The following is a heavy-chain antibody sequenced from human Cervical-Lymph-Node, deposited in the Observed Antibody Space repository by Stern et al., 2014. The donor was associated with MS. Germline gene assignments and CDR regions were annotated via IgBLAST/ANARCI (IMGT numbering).Heavy chain of an antibody. CDR2: INTTTGRT. Sequence: QVQLVQSGAEVKKPGASMRISCKASGYTFTNYFIHWVRQAPRQRPEWMGIINTTTGRTSYAQRVQGRVTMTRDTSTNTAYLDLSSLRSEDTAVYFCARAQEFSNVVANYWGQGTLVTVSS. CDR1: GYTFTNYF. CDR3: ARAQEFSNVVANY. D-gene: IGHD2-8*01. V-gene: IGHV1-46*03. J-gene: IGHJ4*02.